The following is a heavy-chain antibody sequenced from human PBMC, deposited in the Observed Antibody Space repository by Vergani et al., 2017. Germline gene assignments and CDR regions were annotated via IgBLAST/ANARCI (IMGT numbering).Heavy chain of an antibody. CDR3: VKVGRSEVAGTFGAFDI. Sequence: VQLVESGGGVVQPGGSLRLSCAASGFTFSNDAMSWVRQAPGKGLEWVSTISRGGESTYYADSVKGRFTISRDNSKNTLYLQINALRADDTAVFYCVKVGRSEVAGTFGAFDIWGQGTMVTVSS. V-gene: IGHV3-23*04. CDR2: ISRGGEST. CDR1: GFTFSNDA. J-gene: IGHJ3*02. D-gene: IGHD6-19*01.